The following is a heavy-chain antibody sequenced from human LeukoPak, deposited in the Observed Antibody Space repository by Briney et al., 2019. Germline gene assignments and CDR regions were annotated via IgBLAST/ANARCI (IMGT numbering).Heavy chain of an antibody. V-gene: IGHV3-7*05. CDR1: GFTFSRYW. D-gene: IGHD6-13*01. J-gene: IGHJ4*02. Sequence: GGSLRLSCAASGFTFSRYWMSWVRQAPGKGLEWVASIKEDGSEKNYVDSLKGRFSISRDNARNSLHLQMNSLRAEDTAEYYCARIGYSGSSFDCWGQGTLVTVSS. CDR2: IKEDGSEK. CDR3: ARIGYSGSSFDC.